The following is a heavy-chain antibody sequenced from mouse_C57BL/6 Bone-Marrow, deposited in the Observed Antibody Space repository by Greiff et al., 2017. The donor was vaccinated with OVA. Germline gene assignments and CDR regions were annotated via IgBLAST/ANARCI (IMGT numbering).Heavy chain of an antibody. Sequence: QVQLQQSGAELARPGASVKLSCKASGYTFTSYGISWVKQRTGQGLEWIGEIYPRSGNTYYNEKFKGKATLTADKSSSTAYMELRSLTSEYSAVYFCAYWDDWYFDVWGTGTTVTVSS. V-gene: IGHV1-81*01. J-gene: IGHJ1*03. CDR3: AYWDDWYFDV. CDR2: IYPRSGNT. D-gene: IGHD4-1*01. CDR1: GYTFTSYG.